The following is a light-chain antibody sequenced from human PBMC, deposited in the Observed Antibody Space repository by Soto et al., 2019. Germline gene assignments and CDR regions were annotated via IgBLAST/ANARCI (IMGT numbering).Light chain of an antibody. J-gene: IGKJ1*01. CDR1: QSVRSN. CDR3: QQYNNWPPAWT. CDR2: GAS. Sequence: EIVMTQSASTLSVSTGERATLSCRASQSVRSNLAWYQQKPGQSPRLLIYGASTRATGIPARFSGSGSGTQFTLTISSLQSEDFAVYYCQQYNNWPPAWTFGQGTKVDIK. V-gene: IGKV3-15*01.